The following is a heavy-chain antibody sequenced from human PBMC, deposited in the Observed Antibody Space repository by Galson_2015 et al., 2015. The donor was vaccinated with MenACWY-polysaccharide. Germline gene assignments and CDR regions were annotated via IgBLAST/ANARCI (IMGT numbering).Heavy chain of an antibody. D-gene: IGHD4-17*01. CDR2: ISWNSGSI. CDR1: GFTFDDYA. J-gene: IGHJ6*02. CDR3: ARDFVDYGDYGGWGGYGMDV. Sequence: SLRLSCAASGFTFDDYAMHWVRQAPGKGLEWVSGISWNSGSIGYADSVKGRFTISRDNAKNSLYLQMNSLRAEDTAVYYCARDFVDYGDYGGWGGYGMDVWGQGTTVTVSS. V-gene: IGHV3-9*01.